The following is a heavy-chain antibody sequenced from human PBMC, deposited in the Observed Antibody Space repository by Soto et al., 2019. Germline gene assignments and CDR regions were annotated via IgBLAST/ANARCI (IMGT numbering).Heavy chain of an antibody. CDR3: ARDNASGDYVWGSYRPYGMDV. J-gene: IGHJ6*02. CDR2: IYYSGST. CDR1: GGSISSGGYY. D-gene: IGHD3-16*02. Sequence: LSLTCTVSGGSISSGGYYWSWIRQHPGKGLEWIGYIYYSGSTYYNPSLKSRVTISVDTSKNQFSLKLSSVTAADTAVYYCARDNASGDYVWGSYRPYGMDVWGQGTTVTVSS. V-gene: IGHV4-31*03.